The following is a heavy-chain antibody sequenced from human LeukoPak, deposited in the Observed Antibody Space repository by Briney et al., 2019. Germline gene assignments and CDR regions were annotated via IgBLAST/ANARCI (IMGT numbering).Heavy chain of an antibody. V-gene: IGHV4-34*01. J-gene: IGHJ5*02. D-gene: IGHD3-3*01. CDR3: ARGGYDFWSGYSGPFDP. CDR1: GFIVSSNY. Sequence: GSLRLSCAASGFIVSSNYMSWVRQPPGKGLEWIGEINHSGSTNYNPSLKSRVTISVDTSKNQFSLKLSSVTAADTAVYYCARGGYDFWSGYSGPFDPWGQGTLVTVSS. CDR2: INHSGST.